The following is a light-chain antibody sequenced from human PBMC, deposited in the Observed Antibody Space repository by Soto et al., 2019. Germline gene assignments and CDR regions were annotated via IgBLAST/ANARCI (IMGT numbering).Light chain of an antibody. Sequence: DIVMTQSPDSLAVSLGERASITCRSSQAVFRDSSGRHLLAWYQQKPAQPPKLLIYWASTRESGVPDRFSGSGSGTDLTLTISSMQGEDVAVYYCQQFYRPPLFTFGQGTKLE. J-gene: IGKJ2*01. CDR2: WAS. V-gene: IGKV4-1*01. CDR3: QQFYRPPLFT. CDR1: QAVFRDSSGRHL.